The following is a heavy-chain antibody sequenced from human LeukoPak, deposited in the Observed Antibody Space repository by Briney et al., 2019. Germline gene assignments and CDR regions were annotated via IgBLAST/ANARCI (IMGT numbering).Heavy chain of an antibody. Sequence: SETLSLTCTVSGDSINNFYWSWIRQPAGKGLEWIGRVYSSGTTDYNPSLKSRVSMSVDTSSNQFSLRLSSMTAADTTLYYCARGYKPASGKDGAFDIWGQGTMVTVSS. CDR3: ARGYKPASGKDGAFDI. V-gene: IGHV4-4*07. CDR2: VYSSGTT. CDR1: GDSINNFY. D-gene: IGHD6-13*01. J-gene: IGHJ3*02.